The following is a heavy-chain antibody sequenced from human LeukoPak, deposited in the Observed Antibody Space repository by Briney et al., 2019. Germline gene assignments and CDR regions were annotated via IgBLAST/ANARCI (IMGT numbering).Heavy chain of an antibody. Sequence: PGGSLRLSCAAYGFTFSSYWMSWVRQAQGQGLEWVANIKQDGREKYHVDSVKGRFTISRGNAKNSLYLQMNSLRAEDTAVYYCARAGELRLLESFDYWGQGTLVTVSS. CDR2: IKQDGREK. CDR3: ARAGELRLLESFDY. CDR1: GFTFSSYW. V-gene: IGHV3-7*01. J-gene: IGHJ4*02. D-gene: IGHD3-3*01.